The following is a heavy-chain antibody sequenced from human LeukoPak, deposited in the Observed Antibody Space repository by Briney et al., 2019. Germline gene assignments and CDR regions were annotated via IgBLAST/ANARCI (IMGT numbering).Heavy chain of an antibody. CDR1: GGTFSAHY. CDR3: ASGQTYLDY. CDR2: IDHRGFT. V-gene: IGHV4-34*01. J-gene: IGHJ4*02. Sequence: SETLSLTCAVYGGTFSAHYWSCPRQPPGKGLEWIGEIDHRGFTSYNPSLKSRVTISVDTSNNQFSLRLTSVTAADTAVYYCASGQTYLDYWGQGTLVTVSS.